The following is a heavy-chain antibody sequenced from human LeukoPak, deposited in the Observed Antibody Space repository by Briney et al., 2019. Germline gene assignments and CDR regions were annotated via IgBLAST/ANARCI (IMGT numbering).Heavy chain of an antibody. Sequence: SETLSLTCTVSGGSISSGNYYWSWIRQSPGKGLEWIGYIYYSGSTYYNPSLKSRVSISADMSKNQFSLSLSSVTAADTAVYYCARNPLGNCSSTSCLRYWYFDLWGRGTLVTVSS. CDR1: GGSISSGNYY. J-gene: IGHJ2*01. V-gene: IGHV4-30-4*01. D-gene: IGHD2-2*01. CDR2: IYYSGST. CDR3: ARNPLGNCSSTSCLRYWYFDL.